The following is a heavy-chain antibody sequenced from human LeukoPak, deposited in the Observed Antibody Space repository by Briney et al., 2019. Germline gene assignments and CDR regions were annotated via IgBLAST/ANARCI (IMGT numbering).Heavy chain of an antibody. J-gene: IGHJ6*03. V-gene: IGHV4-59*01. CDR3: ARGEYYYYYYMDV. CDR1: GGSISSYY. D-gene: IGHD2/OR15-2a*01. Sequence: SETLSLTCTVSGGSISSYYWSWIRQPPGKGLEWIGYFYYSGSTKYNPSLKSRVTISVDTSKNQISLELSSVTAADTAVYYCARGEYYYYYYMDVWGKGTTVTVSS. CDR2: FYYSGST.